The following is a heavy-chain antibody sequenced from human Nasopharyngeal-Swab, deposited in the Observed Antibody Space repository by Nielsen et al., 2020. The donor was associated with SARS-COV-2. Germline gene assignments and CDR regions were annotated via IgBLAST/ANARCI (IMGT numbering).Heavy chain of an antibody. CDR3: TRGGLYGMDV. CDR2: IKSKTDGGTT. V-gene: IGHV3-15*01. D-gene: IGHD3-16*01. J-gene: IGHJ6*02. Sequence: GESLKISCAASGFTFSNAWMSWVCQAPGKGLEWVGRIKSKTDGGTTDYAAPVKGRFTISRDDSKNTLYLQMNSLKTEDTAVYYCTRGGLYGMDVWGQGTTVTVSS. CDR1: GFTFSNAW.